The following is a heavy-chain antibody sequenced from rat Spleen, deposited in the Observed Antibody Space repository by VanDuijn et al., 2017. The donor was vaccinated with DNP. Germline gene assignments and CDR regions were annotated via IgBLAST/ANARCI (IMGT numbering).Heavy chain of an antibody. Sequence: QVQLRESGPGLVQPSQTLSLACTVSGFSLTSYNVHWVRQPPGKGLEWMGLIGNTGGTRYNSVFRSRLSISKDTSKSQVFLQMDSLRSEDTATYFCARHGRVTTVATYWYFDFWGPGTMVTVSS. V-gene: IGHV2-41*01. CDR3: ARHGRVTTVATYWYFDF. D-gene: IGHD1-3*01. J-gene: IGHJ1*01. CDR1: GFSLTSYN. CDR2: IGNTGGT.